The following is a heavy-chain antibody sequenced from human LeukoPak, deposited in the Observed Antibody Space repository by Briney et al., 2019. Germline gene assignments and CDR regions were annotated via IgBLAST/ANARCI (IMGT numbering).Heavy chain of an antibody. CDR3: ARARRGGPRTKNFDY. CDR2: IYYSGST. J-gene: IGHJ4*02. Sequence: SETLSLTCTVSGGSISSGGYYWSWIRQHPGKGLEWIGYIYYSGSTYYNPSLKSRVTISVDTSKNQFSLKLSSVTAADTAVYYCARARRGGPRTKNFDYWGQGTLVTVSS. D-gene: IGHD3-16*01. CDR1: GGSISSGGYY. V-gene: IGHV4-31*03.